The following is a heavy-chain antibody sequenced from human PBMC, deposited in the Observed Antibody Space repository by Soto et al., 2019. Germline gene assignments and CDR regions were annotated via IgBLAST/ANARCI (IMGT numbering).Heavy chain of an antibody. D-gene: IGHD3-3*01. Sequence: SETLSLTCAVYGGSFSGYYWSWIRQPPGQGLEWIGGFNHTGSTNYNPSLKSRVTVSADTSNNHFSLRLTSVTAADTTVYYCARRLGFGNGYFTAPMDVWGKGTTVTLSS. J-gene: IGHJ6*03. CDR3: ARRLGFGNGYFTAPMDV. CDR2: FNHTGST. CDR1: GGSFSGYY. V-gene: IGHV4-34*01.